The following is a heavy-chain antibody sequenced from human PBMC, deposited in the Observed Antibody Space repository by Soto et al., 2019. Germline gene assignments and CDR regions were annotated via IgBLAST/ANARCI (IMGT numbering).Heavy chain of an antibody. CDR1: GGSFSDYY. V-gene: IGHV4-34*01. Sequence: PSETLSLTCAVYGGSFSDYYWSWIRQPPEKGLEWIGEINHSGSTNYNPSLKSRVTISVDTSKNQFSLKLSSVTDPDTAVSYCARGRQLQVWGQGTTSTVS. J-gene: IGHJ6*02. CDR2: INHSGST. CDR3: ARGRQLQV. D-gene: IGHD1-26*01.